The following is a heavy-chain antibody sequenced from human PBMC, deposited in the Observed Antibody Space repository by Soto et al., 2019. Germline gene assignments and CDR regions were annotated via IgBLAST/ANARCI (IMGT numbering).Heavy chain of an antibody. J-gene: IGHJ6*02. CDR1: GYSFTSYW. CDR3: ARHPVIAAAIRYYYGMDV. Sequence: PGESLKISCKGSGYSFTSYWISWVRQMPGKGLEWMGRIDPSDSYTNYSPSFQGHVTISADKSISTAYLQWSSLKASDTAMYCCARHPVIAAAIRYYYGMDVWGQGTTVTVSS. CDR2: IDPSDSYT. D-gene: IGHD6-13*01. V-gene: IGHV5-10-1*01.